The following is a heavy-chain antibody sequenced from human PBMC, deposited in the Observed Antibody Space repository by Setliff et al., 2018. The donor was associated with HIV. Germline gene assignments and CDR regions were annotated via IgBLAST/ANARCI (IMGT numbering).Heavy chain of an antibody. V-gene: IGHV4-4*07. J-gene: IGHJ5*02. CDR1: GGSFNNYH. Sequence: PSETLSLTCTVSGGSFNNYHWSWIRQPAGKGLEWIGRIYDSGATNYKPSLKSRVTMSIDKSNNQFSLYLTSVTAADTAIYYCARDRHYYGSGRYGPWGQGILVTVSS. CDR3: ARDRHYYGSGRYGP. CDR2: IYDSGAT. D-gene: IGHD3-10*01.